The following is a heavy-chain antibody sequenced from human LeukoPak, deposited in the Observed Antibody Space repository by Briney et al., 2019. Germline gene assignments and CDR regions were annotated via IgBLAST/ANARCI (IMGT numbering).Heavy chain of an antibody. J-gene: IGHJ3*02. CDR2: INWNSDNI. Sequence: GGSLRLSCAASGFTFDDYAMHWVRQAPGKGLEWVSGINWNSDNIGYADSVKGRFTISRDDAKNSLFLQMNSLRTEDTALYYCARASYYYDTTGLGAVDIWGQGTMVTVSS. D-gene: IGHD3-22*01. CDR1: GFTFDDYA. CDR3: ARASYYYDTTGLGAVDI. V-gene: IGHV3-9*01.